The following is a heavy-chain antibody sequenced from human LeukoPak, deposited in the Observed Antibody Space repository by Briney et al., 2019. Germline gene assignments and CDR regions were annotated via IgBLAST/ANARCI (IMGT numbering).Heavy chain of an antibody. D-gene: IGHD7-27*01. V-gene: IGHV4-39*07. CDR2: IYYSGST. CDR3: ARDILGTESLDLYFDY. J-gene: IGHJ4*02. Sequence: SETLSLTCTVSGGSISSSSYCWGWIRQPPGKGLEWIGSIYYSGSTYYNPSLKSRVTISVDTSKNQFSLKLSSVTAADTAVYYCARDILGTESLDLYFDYWGQGTLVTVSS. CDR1: GGSISSSSYC.